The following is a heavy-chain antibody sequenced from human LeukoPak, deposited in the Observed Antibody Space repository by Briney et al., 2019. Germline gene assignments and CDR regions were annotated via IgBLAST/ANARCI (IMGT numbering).Heavy chain of an antibody. V-gene: IGHV3-48*04. Sequence: GGSLRLSCAASGFTFSSFSMNWVRQAPGKGLESVSYISSNSYASLYAYSVKRRFTISRDTAQNSLYLQMNSLRAEDTAVYYCARGADSNNWYADRPFDIWGQGTMVTVPS. CDR1: GFTFSSFS. CDR3: ARGADSNNWYADRPFDI. D-gene: IGHD6-13*01. J-gene: IGHJ3*02. CDR2: ISSNSYAS.